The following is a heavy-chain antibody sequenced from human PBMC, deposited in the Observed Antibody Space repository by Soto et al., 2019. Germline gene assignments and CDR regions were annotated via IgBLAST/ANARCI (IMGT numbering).Heavy chain of an antibody. J-gene: IGHJ4*01. D-gene: IGHD2-2*01. V-gene: IGHV2-5*02. CDR1: GFSITGNGEG. CDR3: AHGYVQLLATFHYFDS. CDR2: IYWADDK. Sequence: KSGPTLVNPTQTLTLTCTFSGFSITGNGEGVGWIRQPPGKALEWLALIYWADDKRYSPSLRNRLTITLDNSKDQVILTMTDMGPADTATYYCAHGYVQLLATFHYFDSWGXGTQVKVSS.